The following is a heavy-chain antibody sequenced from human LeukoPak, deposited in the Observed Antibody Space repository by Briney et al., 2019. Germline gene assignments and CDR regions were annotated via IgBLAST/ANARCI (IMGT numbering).Heavy chain of an antibody. Sequence: GGSLRLSCVASGFTFSSYTMNWVRQAPGKGLEWVAAISSSSRDIFYADSVKGRFSISRDNTQNSLSLQMSSLKAEDTAVYFCAKDLILWGQGTVVTVSS. CDR1: GFTFSSYT. CDR2: ISSSSRDI. CDR3: AKDLIL. J-gene: IGHJ3*01. V-gene: IGHV3-21*01.